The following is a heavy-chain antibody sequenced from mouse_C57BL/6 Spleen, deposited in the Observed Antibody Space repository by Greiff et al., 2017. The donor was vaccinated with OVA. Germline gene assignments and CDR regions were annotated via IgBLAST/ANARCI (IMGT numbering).Heavy chain of an antibody. CDR2: ISSGGDYI. CDR3: TRDSYGSSSGYYFDY. V-gene: IGHV5-9-1*02. D-gene: IGHD1-1*01. Sequence: EVQLVESGAGLVKPGGSLKLSCAASGFTFSSYAMSWVRQTPEKRLEWVAYISSGGDYIYYADTVKGRFTISRDNARNTLYLQMSSLKSEDTAMYYCTRDSYGSSSGYYFDYWGQGTTLTVSS. J-gene: IGHJ2*01. CDR1: GFTFSSYA.